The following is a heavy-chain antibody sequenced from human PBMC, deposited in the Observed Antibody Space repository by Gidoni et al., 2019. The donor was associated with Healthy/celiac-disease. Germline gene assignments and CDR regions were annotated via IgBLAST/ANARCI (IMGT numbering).Heavy chain of an antibody. V-gene: IGHV3-74*01. D-gene: IGHD6-6*01. CDR1: GFTFSSYW. Sequence: EVQLVESGGGLLQPGGSLRLSCAASGFTFSSYWMHWVRQAPGKGLVWVSRINSDGSSTSYADSVKGRFTISRDNAKNTLYLQMNSLRAEDTAVYYCASLGITARPTDYWGQGTLVTVSS. J-gene: IGHJ4*02. CDR2: INSDGSST. CDR3: ASLGITARPTDY.